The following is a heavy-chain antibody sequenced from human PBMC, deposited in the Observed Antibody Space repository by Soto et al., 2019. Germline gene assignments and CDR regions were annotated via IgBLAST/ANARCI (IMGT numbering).Heavy chain of an antibody. CDR1: GGTFSSFA. CDR3: ARDRGGSGLNWFDP. CDR2: IIPIFGTA. V-gene: IGHV1-69*12. D-gene: IGHD6-19*01. J-gene: IGHJ5*02. Sequence: QVQLVQSGAEVKKPGSSVKVSCKASGGTFSSFAISWVRQAPGQGLEWMGGIIPIFGTANYAQKFQGRVTITADESTSTAYRELSSLRSEDTAVYYCARDRGGSGLNWFDPWGQGTLVTVSS.